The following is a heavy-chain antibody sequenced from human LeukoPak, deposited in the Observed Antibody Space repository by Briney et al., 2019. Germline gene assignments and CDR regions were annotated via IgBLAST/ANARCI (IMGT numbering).Heavy chain of an antibody. CDR1: GFAFSVYA. J-gene: IGHJ4*02. Sequence: AGSLRLSCAASGFAFSVYAMSWLRQPPGKWLEWGSYISSSSSYTNYADSVKGRFTISRDNAKNSLYLQMNSLRAEDTAVYYCARDHYYGSGSYPLYWGQGALVTVSS. CDR2: ISSSSSYT. V-gene: IGHV3-11*06. CDR3: ARDHYYGSGSYPLY. D-gene: IGHD3-10*01.